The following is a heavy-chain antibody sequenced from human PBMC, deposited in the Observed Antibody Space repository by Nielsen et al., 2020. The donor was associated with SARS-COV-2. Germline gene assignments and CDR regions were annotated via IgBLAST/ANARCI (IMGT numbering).Heavy chain of an antibody. CDR3: ARWRTYGNGWDF. CDR1: GYTFSNFG. V-gene: IGHV1-18*01. D-gene: IGHD6-19*01. Sequence: ASVKVSCKASGYTFSNFGLNWVRQAPGRGLEWIGWISGFNGNTNYLQKFKGRVTMTTHSSTGTVYMELRSLRADDTAIYYCARWRTYGNGWDFWGQGTLVTVSS. CDR2: ISGFNGNT. J-gene: IGHJ4*02.